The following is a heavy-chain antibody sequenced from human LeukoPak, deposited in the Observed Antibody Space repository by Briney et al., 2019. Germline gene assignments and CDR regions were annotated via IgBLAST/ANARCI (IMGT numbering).Heavy chain of an antibody. J-gene: IGHJ2*01. Sequence: PGGSLRLSCAASGFTFRNYALSWVRQAPGKGLEWVSTSSANGGSATYTYYADSVKGRFTISRDDSRDTVSLQMNSLRADDTAVYYCAKDQRKYSSGWSPSGGWYFDLWGRGALVTVSS. V-gene: IGHV3-23*01. CDR2: SSANGGSATYT. D-gene: IGHD6-19*01. CDR1: GFTFRNYA. CDR3: AKDQRKYSSGWSPSGGWYFDL.